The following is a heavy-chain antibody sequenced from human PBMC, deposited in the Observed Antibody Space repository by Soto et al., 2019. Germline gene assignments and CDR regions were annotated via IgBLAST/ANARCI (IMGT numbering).Heavy chain of an antibody. D-gene: IGHD6-19*01. J-gene: IGHJ3*02. CDR3: ARGLAVAAHDAFDI. V-gene: IGHV3-7*01. CDR2: IKQDGSEK. CDR1: GFTFSSYW. Sequence: GGSLRLSCAASGFTFSSYWMSWVRQAPGKGLEWVANIKQDGSEKYYVDSVKGRFTISRDNAKNSLYLQMNSLRAEDTAVYYCARGLAVAAHDAFDIWGQGTMVTVSS.